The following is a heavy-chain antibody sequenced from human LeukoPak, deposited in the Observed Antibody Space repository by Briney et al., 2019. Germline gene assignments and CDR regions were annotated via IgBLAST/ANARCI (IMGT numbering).Heavy chain of an antibody. D-gene: IGHD4-23*01. CDR2: ISSSGGLM. CDR1: GFTFSSYE. J-gene: IGHJ4*02. Sequence: PGGSLRLSCVASGFTFSSYEMNWVRQAPGQGLEWVSYISSSGGLMNYADSVKGRFTISRDNAKNSLYLQMSSLRVEDTALYYCAGGNGHWGQGTLVTVSS. V-gene: IGHV3-48*03. CDR3: AGGNGH.